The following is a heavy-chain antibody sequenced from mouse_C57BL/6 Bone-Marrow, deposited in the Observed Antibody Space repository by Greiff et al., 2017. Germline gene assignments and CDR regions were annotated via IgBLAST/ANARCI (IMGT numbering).Heavy chain of an antibody. D-gene: IGHD2-5*01. CDR1: GFNIKDDY. J-gene: IGHJ2*01. CDR3: TFYYSNPDY. CDR2: IDPENGDT. V-gene: IGHV14-4*01. Sequence: EVQLQQSGAELVRPGASVKLSCTASGFNIKDDYMHWVQQRPEQGLEWIGWIDPENGDTEYASKFQGKATITADTSSNTAYLQLSSLTSEDTAVYYCTFYYSNPDYGGQGTTLTVSS.